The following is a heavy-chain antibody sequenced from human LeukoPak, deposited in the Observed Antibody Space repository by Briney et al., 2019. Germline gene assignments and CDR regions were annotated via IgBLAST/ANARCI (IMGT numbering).Heavy chain of an antibody. D-gene: IGHD3-3*01. CDR1: GYTFTSYG. CDR3: ARAKTSYYDFWSGYYLDFDY. J-gene: IGHJ4*02. CDR2: ISAYNGNT. V-gene: IGHV1-18*01. Sequence: ASVTVSCKASGYTFTSYGISWVRQAPGQGLEWMGWISAYNGNTNYAQKLQGRVTMTTDTSTSTAYMELRSLRSDDTAVYYCARAKTSYYDFWSGYYLDFDYWGQGTLVTVSS.